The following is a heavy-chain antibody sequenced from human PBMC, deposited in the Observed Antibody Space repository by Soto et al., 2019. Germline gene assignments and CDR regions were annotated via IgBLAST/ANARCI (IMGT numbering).Heavy chain of an antibody. CDR3: ARGRGGTYDAFDI. J-gene: IGHJ3*02. Sequence: QVQLRESGPGLVKPSETLSLTCTVSSGSIGTYFWSWIRQPPGKGPEWIGYIYYSGTTNYNPSLKSRVTIFLDTSKNQFSLRLSSVTAADTAVYYCARGRGGTYDAFDIWGQGTLVTVSS. CDR1: SGSIGTYF. CDR2: IYYSGTT. D-gene: IGHD1-26*01. V-gene: IGHV4-59*01.